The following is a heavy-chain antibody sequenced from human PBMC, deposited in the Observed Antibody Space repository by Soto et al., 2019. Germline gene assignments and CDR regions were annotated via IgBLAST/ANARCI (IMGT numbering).Heavy chain of an antibody. CDR3: ATTNWNHNWFDP. D-gene: IGHD1-1*01. J-gene: IGHJ5*02. Sequence: SETLSLTCAILGGSFSGYYWSWIRQPPGKGLEWIGEINHRGSTNHNPSLKSRVTISVDTSKNQFSLKLSSVTAADTAVYYCATTNWNHNWFDPWGQGTLVTV. CDR1: GGSFSGYY. V-gene: IGHV4-34*01. CDR2: INHRGST.